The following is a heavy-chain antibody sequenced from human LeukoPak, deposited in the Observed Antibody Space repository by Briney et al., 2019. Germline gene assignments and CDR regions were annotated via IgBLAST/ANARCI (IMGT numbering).Heavy chain of an antibody. J-gene: IGHJ3*02. D-gene: IGHD1-26*01. V-gene: IGHV3-23*01. CDR1: GFTFSSYA. CDR3: AKDLYGGYYGEPDAFDI. CDR2: ISGSGGST. Sequence: GGSLRLSCAASGFTFSSYAMSWVRQAPGKGLEWVSAISGSGGSTYYADSVKGRFTISRDNSKNTLYLQMNSLRAEDTAVYYCAKDLYGGYYGEPDAFDIWGQGTMVTVSS.